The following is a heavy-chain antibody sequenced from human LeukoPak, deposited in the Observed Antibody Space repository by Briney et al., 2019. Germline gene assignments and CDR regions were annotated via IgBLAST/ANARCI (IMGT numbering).Heavy chain of an antibody. J-gene: IGHJ6*02. Sequence: GGSLRLSCAASGFIFSSYVMGWVRQAPGKGLGWVSVIYSGGSTYYADSVKGRFTISRDNSKNTLYLQMNSLRAEDTAVYYCARDWTLVEIYGMDVWGQGTTVTVSS. CDR3: ARDWTLVEIYGMDV. V-gene: IGHV3-66*01. CDR1: GFIFSSYV. D-gene: IGHD1-26*01. CDR2: IYSGGST.